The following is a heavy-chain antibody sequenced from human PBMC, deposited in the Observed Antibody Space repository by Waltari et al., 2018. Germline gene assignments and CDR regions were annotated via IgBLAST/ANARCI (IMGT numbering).Heavy chain of an antibody. CDR2: SNSDGSST. J-gene: IGHJ2*01. D-gene: IGHD4-17*01. Sequence: DVQLLESGGGLVQPGVSLGLSCVASRYMYSVYWMHSSRQGPGKGLEWVSRSNSDGSSTSYADSGKGRFTIFKDNAKNTVYLQMNSLRAEDSAIYYCARGARRTTMTPGWWYFDLCGRGTLVTVSS. CDR3: ARGARRTTMTPGWWYFDL. CDR1: RYMYSVYW. V-gene: IGHV3-74*01.